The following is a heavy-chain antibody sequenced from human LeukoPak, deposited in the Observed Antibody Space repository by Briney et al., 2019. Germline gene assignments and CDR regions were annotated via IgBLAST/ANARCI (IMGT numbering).Heavy chain of an antibody. Sequence: GSLRLSCAASGFTFSSYAMHWVRQAPGKGLEWVAVISYDGSNKYYADSVKGRFTISRDNAKNSLYLQMNSLRAEDTAVYYCARQEALYWYFDLWGRGTLVTVSS. CDR3: ARQEALYWYFDL. CDR1: GFTFSSYA. CDR2: ISYDGSNK. J-gene: IGHJ2*01. V-gene: IGHV3-30*04.